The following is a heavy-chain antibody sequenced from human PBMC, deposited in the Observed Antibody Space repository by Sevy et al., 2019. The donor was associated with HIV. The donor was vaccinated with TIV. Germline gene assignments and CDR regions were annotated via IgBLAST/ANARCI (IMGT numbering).Heavy chain of an antibody. J-gene: IGHJ4*02. CDR2: MKEDGSDK. Sequence: GGSLRLSCAASGFTFSVYWMSWVRQAPGKGLEWVATMKEDGSDKDYVDSVKGRFTISGDNAKNSLYLEKNSLRAEDTAVYYCVRAGGGGYSYSLDCWGQGTLVTVSS. V-gene: IGHV3-7*01. D-gene: IGHD5-18*01. CDR1: GFTFSVYW. CDR3: VRAGGGGYSYSLDC.